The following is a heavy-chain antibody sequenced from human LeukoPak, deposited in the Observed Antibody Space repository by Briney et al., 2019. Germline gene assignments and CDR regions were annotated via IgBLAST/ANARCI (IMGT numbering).Heavy chain of an antibody. V-gene: IGHV3-7*01. Sequence: GGSLRLSCAASGVSFSAYWMSWVRQAPGKGLEWLANIQQDGREKYYVDSVRGRFTISRDNAKNSLYLQLNSLRAEDTAVYYCARDHYSSTCFDYWGQGTLVTVSS. CDR1: GVSFSAYW. D-gene: IGHD6-13*01. J-gene: IGHJ4*02. CDR2: IQQDGREK. CDR3: ARDHYSSTCFDY.